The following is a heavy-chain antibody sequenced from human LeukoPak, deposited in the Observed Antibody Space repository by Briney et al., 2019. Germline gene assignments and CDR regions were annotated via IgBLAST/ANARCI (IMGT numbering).Heavy chain of an antibody. CDR2: ISYHGSDK. V-gene: IGHV3-30*18. CDR1: GFTFSSSG. Sequence: GGSLRLSCAASGFTFSSSGVHWVRQAPGKGLEWVAVISYHGSDKYYADSVKGRFTISRDNSKNTLYLQMNSLRAEDTAVYYCAKDATLTAAGTYFDYWGQGTLVTVSS. J-gene: IGHJ4*02. CDR3: AKDATLTAAGTYFDY. D-gene: IGHD6-13*01.